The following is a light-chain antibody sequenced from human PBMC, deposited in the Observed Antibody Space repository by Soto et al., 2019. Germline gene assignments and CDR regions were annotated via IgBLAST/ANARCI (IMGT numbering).Light chain of an antibody. CDR2: AAS. CDR1: QGISSY. Sequence: DIQMTQSPSSLSAPVGDRVTITCRASQGISSYLAWYQQKPGKAPKLLIYAASTLQSGVPLRFSGSGSGTSFTLTISSLQPEDFATYYCQQLLSYPITFGQGTRLEIK. CDR3: QQLLSYPIT. J-gene: IGKJ5*01. V-gene: IGKV1-9*01.